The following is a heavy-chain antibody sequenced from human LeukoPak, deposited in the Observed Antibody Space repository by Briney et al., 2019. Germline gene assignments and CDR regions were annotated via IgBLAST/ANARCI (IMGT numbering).Heavy chain of an antibody. D-gene: IGHD2-15*01. J-gene: IGHJ3*02. Sequence: GGSLRLPCAASGFTFSTYWMTWVRQAPGKGLEWVANIKPDGSDKYYVDSVKGRFTISRDNAKNSLFLQMDSLRAEDTAVYYCARDPADIVVVIPWGAFDIWGRGTMVTVSS. CDR1: GFTFSTYW. V-gene: IGHV3-7*01. CDR2: IKPDGSDK. CDR3: ARDPADIVVVIPWGAFDI.